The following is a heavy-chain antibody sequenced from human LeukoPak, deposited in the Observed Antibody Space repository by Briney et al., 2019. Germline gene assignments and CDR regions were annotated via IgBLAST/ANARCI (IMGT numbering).Heavy chain of an antibody. V-gene: IGHV3-23*01. Sequence: GGSLRLSCEASGFTFGNYAMNWVRQAPGKGLEWVSTISVTGSSTYYADSAEGRFTISRDNSKDTLFLQLNSLTAADTAMYFCAKASVAIPQYCNSWGQGTLVTVSS. J-gene: IGHJ5*02. CDR2: ISVTGSST. CDR1: GFTFGNYA. D-gene: IGHD2-2*02. CDR3: AKASVAIPQYCNS.